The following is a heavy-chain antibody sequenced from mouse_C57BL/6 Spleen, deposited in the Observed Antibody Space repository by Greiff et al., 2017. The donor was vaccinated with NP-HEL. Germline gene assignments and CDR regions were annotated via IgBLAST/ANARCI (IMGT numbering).Heavy chain of an antibody. D-gene: IGHD2-1*01. CDR3: ANVYYGNSVYFDY. CDR2: IYPGDGDT. Sequence: VQLQQSGPELVKPGASVKISCKASGYAFSSSWMNWVKQRPGKGLEWIGRIYPGDGDTNYNGKFKGKATLTADKSSSTAYMQLSSLTSEDSAVYFCANVYYGNSVYFDYWGQGTTLTVSS. CDR1: GYAFSSSW. J-gene: IGHJ2*01. V-gene: IGHV1-82*01.